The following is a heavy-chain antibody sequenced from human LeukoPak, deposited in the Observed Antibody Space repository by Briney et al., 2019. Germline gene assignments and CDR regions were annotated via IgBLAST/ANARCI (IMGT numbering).Heavy chain of an antibody. CDR3: ARRDYGDSSGDS. J-gene: IGHJ5*01. Sequence: PGESLKISCKGSGYRFTSYWIGWVRQMPGKGLEWMGIIYPGDSDTRYSPSFQGHITISVDKSISTAYLQWYSLKASDTAMYYCARRDYGDSSGDSWGQGTLVTVSS. CDR1: GYRFTSYW. D-gene: IGHD4-17*01. CDR2: IYPGDSDT. V-gene: IGHV5-51*01.